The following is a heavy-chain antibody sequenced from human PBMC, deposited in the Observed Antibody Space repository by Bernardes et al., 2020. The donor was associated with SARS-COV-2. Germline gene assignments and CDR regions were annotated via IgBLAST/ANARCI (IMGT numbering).Heavy chain of an antibody. CDR3: AREGRITFGGVIVSYYFDY. V-gene: IGHV3-74*01. J-gene: IGHJ4*02. D-gene: IGHD3-16*02. CDR1: GFTFSSYW. CDR2: INSDGSST. Sequence: GGSLRLSCAASGFTFSSYWMHWVRQAPGKGLVWVSRINSDGSSTSYADSVKGRFTISRDNAKNTLYLQMNSLRAEDTAVYYCAREGRITFGGVIVSYYFDYWGQGTLVTVSS.